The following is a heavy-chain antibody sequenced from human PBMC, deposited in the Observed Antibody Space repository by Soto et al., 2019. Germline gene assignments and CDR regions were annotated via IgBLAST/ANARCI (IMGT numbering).Heavy chain of an antibody. CDR3: ARVERGTATTVVDAFDI. V-gene: IGHV4-34*01. Sequence: SETLSLTCAVYGGFVTSGSYYWSWIRQPPGKGLEWIGEMSHSGRTHFNPSLKSRVTISVDTSKNQFTLKMSSVTAADTALYYCARVERGTATTVVDAFDIWGPGTMVTVSS. J-gene: IGHJ3*02. CDR2: MSHSGRT. D-gene: IGHD1-1*01. CDR1: GGFVTSGSYY.